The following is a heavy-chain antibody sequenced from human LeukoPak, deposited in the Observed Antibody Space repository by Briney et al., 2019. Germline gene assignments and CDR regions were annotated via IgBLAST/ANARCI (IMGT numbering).Heavy chain of an antibody. CDR3: ARDRIAGRQFNDY. Sequence: GGSLRLSCAASGFTFSSYAMSWVRQAPGKGLEWVSSISSSSSYIYYADSVKGRFTISRDNAKNSLYLQMNSLRAEDTAVYYCARDRIAGRQFNDYWGQGTLVTVSS. D-gene: IGHD6-6*01. J-gene: IGHJ4*02. CDR1: GFTFSSYA. V-gene: IGHV3-21*01. CDR2: ISSSSSYI.